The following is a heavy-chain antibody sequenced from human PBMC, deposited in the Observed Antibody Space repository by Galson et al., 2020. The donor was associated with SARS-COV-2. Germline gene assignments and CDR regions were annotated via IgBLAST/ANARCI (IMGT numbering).Heavy chain of an antibody. CDR3: ARDRWAAAGEWFDP. J-gene: IGHJ5*02. D-gene: IGHD6-13*01. CDR1: GYTLSGYA. CDR2: INGGNGNT. Sequence: ASVKVSCKASGYTLSGYAIHWVRQAPGQRLEWMGWINGGNGNTKYSQKLQGRVTITRDTAATTAYMELSSLGSEDTAVYYCARDRWAAAGEWFDPWGQGTLVTVSS. V-gene: IGHV1-3*01.